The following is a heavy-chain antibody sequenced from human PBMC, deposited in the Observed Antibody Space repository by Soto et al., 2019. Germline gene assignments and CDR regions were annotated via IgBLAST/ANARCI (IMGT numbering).Heavy chain of an antibody. CDR2: IIPIFGTA. J-gene: IGHJ4*02. Sequence: QVQLVQSGAEVKKPGSSVKVSCKASGGTFSSYAISWVRQAPGQGLEWMGGIIPIFGTANYAQKFQGRVTITADESTSTAYMELSSLRSEDTAVYYCARDRKGITMVRGYEGLPRSPYYFDYWGQGTLVTVSS. D-gene: IGHD3-10*01. V-gene: IGHV1-69*01. CDR1: GGTFSSYA. CDR3: ARDRKGITMVRGYEGLPRSPYYFDY.